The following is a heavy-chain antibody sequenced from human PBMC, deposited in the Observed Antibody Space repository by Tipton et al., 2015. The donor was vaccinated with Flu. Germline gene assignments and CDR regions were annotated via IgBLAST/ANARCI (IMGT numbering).Heavy chain of an antibody. CDR1: GDSLSSDYF. J-gene: IGHJ1*01. D-gene: IGHD6-19*01. Sequence: TLSLTCAVSGDSLSSDYFWGWIRQPPGKGLEWIATIHRSGSTYNPSLKSRVTISLDTSKNQFSLKLSSVTAADTAVYYCARDWGRAVVGPWGQGTLVTVSS. CDR3: ARDWGRAVVGP. V-gene: IGHV4-38-2*02. CDR2: IHRSGST.